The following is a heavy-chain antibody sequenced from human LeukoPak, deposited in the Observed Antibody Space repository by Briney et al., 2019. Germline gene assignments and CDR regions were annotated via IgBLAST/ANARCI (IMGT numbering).Heavy chain of an antibody. CDR1: GFTFSSYS. D-gene: IGHD5-12*01. Sequence: AGSLTLSCAASGFTFSSYSMNWVRQAPGKGLEWVSSISSSSAYIYYADSMKGRFTISRDNAKNSLFLQMNSLRAEDTAVYYCARAGHSAYESGGDYWGEGTSVTASS. V-gene: IGHV3-21*01. CDR3: ARAGHSAYESGGDY. J-gene: IGHJ4*02. CDR2: ISSSSAYI.